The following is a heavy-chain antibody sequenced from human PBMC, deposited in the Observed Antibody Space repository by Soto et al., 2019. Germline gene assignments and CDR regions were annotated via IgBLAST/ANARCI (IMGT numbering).Heavy chain of an antibody. CDR3: ARDAIDYCSGGSCYYSYFDY. CDR1: GYSFTSHY. J-gene: IGHJ4*01. V-gene: IGHV1-46*01. CDR2: IYPGGVNI. D-gene: IGHD2-15*01. Sequence: GASVKVSCKAIGYSFTSHYMHWVRQAPGQGLEWMGTIYPGGVNIGYAQKFKGRVTMTKDTSTSTVYMELRSLRSDDTAVYYCARDAIDYCSGGSCYYSYFDYWG.